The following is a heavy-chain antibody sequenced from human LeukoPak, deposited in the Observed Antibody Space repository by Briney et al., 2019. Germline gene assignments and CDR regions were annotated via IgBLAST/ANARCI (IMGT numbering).Heavy chain of an antibody. Sequence: GGSLRLSCAPSGFTFDDFAMHWVRQAPGKGLEWVALISYDGGNKNYADSVKGRFTISRDNSKNTLYLHMNSLRPEDTAVCYCARDPPFSSGWSQNHFDYWGQGTLVTVSS. V-gene: IGHV3-30*04. D-gene: IGHD6-19*01. CDR1: GFTFDDFA. J-gene: IGHJ4*02. CDR3: ARDPPFSSGWSQNHFDY. CDR2: ISYDGGNK.